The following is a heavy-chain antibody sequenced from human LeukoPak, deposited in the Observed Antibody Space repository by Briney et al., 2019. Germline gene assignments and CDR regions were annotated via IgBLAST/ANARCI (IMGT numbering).Heavy chain of an antibody. V-gene: IGHV3-53*01. J-gene: IGHJ4*02. CDR1: GFTVSSNY. CDR2: IYSGGST. D-gene: IGHD6-19*01. Sequence: GGSLRLSCAASGFTVSSNYMSWVRQAPGKGLEWVSVIYSGGSTYYADSVKGRFTISRDNSKNTLYLQMNSLRAEDTAVYYCASSTTIAWLAYWAQGTLVTVSS. CDR3: ASSTTIAWLAY.